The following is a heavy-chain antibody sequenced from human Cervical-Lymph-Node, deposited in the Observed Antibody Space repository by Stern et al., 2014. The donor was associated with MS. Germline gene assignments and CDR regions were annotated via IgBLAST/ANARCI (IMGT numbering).Heavy chain of an antibody. V-gene: IGHV1-18*01. J-gene: IGHJ6*02. D-gene: IGHD1-26*01. Sequence: VQLVQSGAEVKKPGASVKVSCKASGYTFTSYGISWVRQAPGQGLEWMGWISAKNGHTNYAQKHQGRVTVTTDTSTGTAYMELRSLRSADTAIYYCARDHVGATTYYSYGLDVWGQGTTVTVSS. CDR3: ARDHVGATTYYSYGLDV. CDR1: GYTFTSYG. CDR2: ISAKNGHT.